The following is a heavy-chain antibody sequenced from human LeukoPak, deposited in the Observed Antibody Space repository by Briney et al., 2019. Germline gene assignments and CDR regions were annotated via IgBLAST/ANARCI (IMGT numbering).Heavy chain of an antibody. D-gene: IGHD2-2*01. CDR3: ARTLFGDQYQLLHNWFDP. V-gene: IGHV7-4-1*02. J-gene: IGHJ5*02. CDR1: GYTFTNYA. Sequence: ASVKVSCKASGYTFTNYAMNWVRQAPGQGLEWMGWINTDTGNPTYAQGFKRRLVFSLDTSASTAYLQISSLKAEDTAVYYCARTLFGDQYQLLHNWFDPWGQGTLVTVSS. CDR2: INTDTGNP.